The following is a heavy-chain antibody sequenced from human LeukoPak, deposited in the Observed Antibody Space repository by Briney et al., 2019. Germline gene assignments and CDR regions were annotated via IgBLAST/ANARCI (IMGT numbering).Heavy chain of an antibody. Sequence: SVKVSCKASGYTFTGYYMHWVRQAPGQGLEWMGGIIPIFGTANYAQKFQGRVTITTDESTSTAYMELSSLRSEDTAVYYCAALTGTTIYYYYYMDVWGKGTTVTVSS. CDR3: AALTGTTIYYYYYMDV. J-gene: IGHJ6*03. CDR2: IIPIFGTA. D-gene: IGHD1-7*01. V-gene: IGHV1-69*05. CDR1: GYTFTGYY.